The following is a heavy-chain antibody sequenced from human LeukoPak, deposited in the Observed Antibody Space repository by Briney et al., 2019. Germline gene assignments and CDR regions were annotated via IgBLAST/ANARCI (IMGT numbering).Heavy chain of an antibody. CDR1: GFTFSSYS. CDR2: IGSSSSYI. Sequence: PGGSLRLSCAASGFTFSSYSMNWVRQAPGKGLEWVSSIGSSSSYIYYADSVKGRFTISRDNAKNSLYLQMNSLRAEDTAVYYCARAHYYYDSSGYPIRTFALDYWGQGTLVTVSS. J-gene: IGHJ4*02. V-gene: IGHV3-21*01. D-gene: IGHD3-22*01. CDR3: ARAHYYYDSSGYPIRTFALDY.